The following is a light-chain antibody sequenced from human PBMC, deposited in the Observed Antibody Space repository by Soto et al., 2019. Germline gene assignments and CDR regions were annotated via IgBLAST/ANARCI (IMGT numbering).Light chain of an antibody. CDR2: DAS. CDR3: QQRSKWPLT. Sequence: EIALTQSPVSLSLSPGERVTLSCRASQSVYNFLAWYQQRPGQAPRLLIYDASNRATGIPARFSGSGSGTDFTLTISSLEPEDFAVYYCQQRSKWPLTFGGGTKVDIK. V-gene: IGKV3-11*01. J-gene: IGKJ4*01. CDR1: QSVYNF.